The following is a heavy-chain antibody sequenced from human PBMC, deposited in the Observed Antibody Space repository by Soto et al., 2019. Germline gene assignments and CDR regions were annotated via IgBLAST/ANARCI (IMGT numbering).Heavy chain of an antibody. Sequence: EVHLLESGGGLVQPGGPLRLSCAASGFTFTTYAMSWVRQAPGKGLEWVSAISGSGGSTYYADSVKGRFTISRDISKNTLDLQMNSLRAEDTAVYYCAKEAGDMATTYGHFDQWGQGTLVTVSS. CDR1: GFTFTTYA. D-gene: IGHD1-1*01. CDR3: AKEAGDMATTYGHFDQ. V-gene: IGHV3-23*01. J-gene: IGHJ4*02. CDR2: ISGSGGST.